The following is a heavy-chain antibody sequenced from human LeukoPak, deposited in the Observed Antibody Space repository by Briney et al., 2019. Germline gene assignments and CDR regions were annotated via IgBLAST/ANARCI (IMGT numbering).Heavy chain of an antibody. J-gene: IGHJ6*03. CDR1: GFTFTNHW. CDR3: AKSVFYSNYDYYYYMDV. Sequence: PGGSLRLSCVTSGFTFTNHWMSWVRQAPGKGLEWVANIREDGGHTNYVDSVKGRFTISRDNSKNTLYLQMNSLRAEDTAVYYCAKSVFYSNYDYYYYMDVWGKGTTVTVSS. D-gene: IGHD4-11*01. V-gene: IGHV3-7*03. CDR2: IREDGGHT.